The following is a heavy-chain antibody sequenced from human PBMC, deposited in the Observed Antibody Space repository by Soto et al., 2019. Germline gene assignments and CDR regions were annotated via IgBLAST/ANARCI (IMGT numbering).Heavy chain of an antibody. CDR2: INPSGGST. CDR1: GYTFTRYY. J-gene: IGHJ6*04. CDR3: ARVRFLAMDV. Sequence: ASVKVSCKAAGYTFTRYYMHWGRQAPGQGLEWMGIINPSGGSTSYAQKFQGRVTMTRDTSTSTVYMELSSLRSEDTAVYYCARVRFLAMDVWGKGTTVTVSS. V-gene: IGHV1-46*03. D-gene: IGHD3-3*01.